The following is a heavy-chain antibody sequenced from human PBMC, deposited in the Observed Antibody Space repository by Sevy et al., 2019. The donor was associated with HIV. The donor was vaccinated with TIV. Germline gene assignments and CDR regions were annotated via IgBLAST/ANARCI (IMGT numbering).Heavy chain of an antibody. CDR3: AREGDLRYFDF. CDR1: GSTFKDYY. Sequence: GGSLRLSCAASGSTFKDYYMNWIRQAPGKGLEWVSCISDGGTTIYYADSVKGRFTISRDNAKNSMYLQMNSLRAEDTAVYYCAREGDLRYFDFWGRGTLVTVSS. V-gene: IGHV3-11*01. CDR2: ISDGGTTI. J-gene: IGHJ2*01. D-gene: IGHD3-10*01.